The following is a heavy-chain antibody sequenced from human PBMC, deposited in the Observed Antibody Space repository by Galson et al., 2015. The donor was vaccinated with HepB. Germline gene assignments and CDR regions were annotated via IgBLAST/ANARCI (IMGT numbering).Heavy chain of an antibody. CDR1: GFTFNIYA. CDR3: ARTDPIDY. CDR2: ISGSSGST. Sequence: SLRLSCAASGFTFNIYAINWVRQAPGKGLEWVSAISGSSGSTYYADSVKGRFTISRDNSKNTLYLQMNSLRAEDTAVYYCARTDPIDYWGQGTLVTVSS. D-gene: IGHD1-1*01. V-gene: IGHV3-23*01. J-gene: IGHJ4*02.